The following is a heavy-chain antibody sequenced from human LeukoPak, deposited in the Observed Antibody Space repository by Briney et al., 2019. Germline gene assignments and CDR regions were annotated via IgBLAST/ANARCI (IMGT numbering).Heavy chain of an antibody. CDR2: ISYDGSNK. Sequence: GGSLRLSCAASGFTFSSYAMSWVRQAPGKGLEGGAVISYDGSNKYYADSVKGRFTISRDNSKNTLYLQMNSLRAEDTAVYYCARDVKWVRNWKTWCYFDYWGQGTLVTVSS. CDR1: GFTFSSYA. D-gene: IGHD1-1*01. J-gene: IGHJ4*02. CDR3: ARDVKWVRNWKTWCYFDY. V-gene: IGHV3-30-3*01.